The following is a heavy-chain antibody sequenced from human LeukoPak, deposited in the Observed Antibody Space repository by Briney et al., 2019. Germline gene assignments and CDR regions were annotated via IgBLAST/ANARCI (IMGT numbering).Heavy chain of an antibody. CDR1: GFTFSSYG. CDR2: IRYDGSNK. D-gene: IGHD3-22*01. J-gene: IGHJ4*02. Sequence: PGGSLRLSCAASGFTFSSYGMHWVRQAPGKGLEWVAFIRYDGSNKYYADSVKGRFTISRDNSKNTLYLQMNSLRAEDKAVYSCAKEGSTYYDSSGYRLDYWGQGTLVTVSS. CDR3: AKEGSTYYDSSGYRLDY. V-gene: IGHV3-30*02.